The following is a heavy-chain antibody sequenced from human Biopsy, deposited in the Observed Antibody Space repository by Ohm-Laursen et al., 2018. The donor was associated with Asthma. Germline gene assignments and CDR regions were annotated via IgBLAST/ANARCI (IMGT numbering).Heavy chain of an antibody. CDR1: GFTFSDYY. CDR2: INGKSNSI. V-gene: IGHV3-11*01. D-gene: IGHD3-22*01. Sequence: SLRLSCTASGFTFSDYYMSWIRQAPGKGLEWISYINGKSNSIEYADSVKGRFTISRDNAKNSLYLQMNSLRAEDTAVYYCARMISYYHEMRDPFFDYWGQGTLVTVSS. J-gene: IGHJ4*02. CDR3: ARMISYYHEMRDPFFDY.